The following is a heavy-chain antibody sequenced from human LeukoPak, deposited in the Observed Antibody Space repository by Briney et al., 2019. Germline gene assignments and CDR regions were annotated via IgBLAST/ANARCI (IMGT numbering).Heavy chain of an antibody. CDR3: ARHREEMATIGAFDY. J-gene: IGHJ4*02. D-gene: IGHD5-24*01. CDR2: IYSGGST. CDR1: GFTVSSNY. V-gene: IGHV3-53*01. Sequence: GGSLRLSCSVSGFTVSSNYMSWVRQAPGKGLEWVSVIYSGGSTSYADPVKGRSTISRDSSKKTLYLQMNSLRAEDTAVYYCARHREEMATIGAFDYWGQGTLVTVSS.